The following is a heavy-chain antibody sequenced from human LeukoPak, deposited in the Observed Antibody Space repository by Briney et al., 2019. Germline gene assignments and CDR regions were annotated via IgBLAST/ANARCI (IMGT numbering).Heavy chain of an antibody. CDR3: AAWGLHNY. V-gene: IGHV3-7*01. J-gene: IGHJ4*02. CDR1: GFAFSDDC. CDR2: INLEGSGK. Sequence: GGSLRLSCSASGFAFSDDCMNWVRQAPGKGPEWVSTINLEGSGKFYVDSVKGRCTISRDNAKNSLYLQMDSLRAEDTAVYYCAAWGLHNYWGQGTLVTVSS. D-gene: IGHD7-27*01.